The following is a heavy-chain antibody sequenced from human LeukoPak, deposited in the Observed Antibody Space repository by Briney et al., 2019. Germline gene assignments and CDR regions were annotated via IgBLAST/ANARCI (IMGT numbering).Heavy chain of an antibody. Sequence: PSETLSLTCAVYGGSFSGYYWSWIRQPPGKGLEWIGEINHSGGTNYNPSLKSRVTISVDTSKNQFSLKLSSVTAADMAVYYCARGHDSSGRYLSGWGQGTLVTAS. CDR1: GGSFSGYY. J-gene: IGHJ4*02. CDR3: ARGHDSSGRYLSG. V-gene: IGHV4-34*01. D-gene: IGHD6-19*01. CDR2: INHSGGT.